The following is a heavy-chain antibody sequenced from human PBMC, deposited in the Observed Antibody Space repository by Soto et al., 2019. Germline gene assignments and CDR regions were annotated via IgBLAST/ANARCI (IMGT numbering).Heavy chain of an antibody. CDR3: ARDKYSSSWYRN. J-gene: IGHJ4*02. CDR2: IYSGGST. Sequence: WGSLRLSCAASGFTVSSNYMSWVRQAPGKGLEWVSVIYSGGSTYYADSVKGRFTISRDNSKNTLYLQMNSLRAEDTAVYYCARDKYSSSWYRNWGQGTLVTVSS. V-gene: IGHV3-66*01. D-gene: IGHD6-13*01. CDR1: GFTVSSNY.